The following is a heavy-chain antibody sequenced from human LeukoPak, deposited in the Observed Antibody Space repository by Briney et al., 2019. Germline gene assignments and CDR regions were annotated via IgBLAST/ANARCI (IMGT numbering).Heavy chain of an antibody. J-gene: IGHJ6*02. D-gene: IGHD3-16*01. V-gene: IGHV3-23*01. CDR3: AKGLWGAYYYGMDV. Sequence: GGSLRLSCAASGLTFSSYAMTWVRQAPGKGLEWVSVISGSGATTDYADSVMGRFTISRDNSKNTLYLQLDSLRAEDTAVYFCAKGLWGAYYYGMDVWGQGTTVTVSS. CDR2: ISGSGATT. CDR1: GLTFSSYA.